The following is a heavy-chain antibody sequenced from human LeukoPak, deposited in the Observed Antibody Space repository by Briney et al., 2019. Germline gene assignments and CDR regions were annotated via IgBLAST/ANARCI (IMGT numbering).Heavy chain of an antibody. Sequence: SETLSLTCTVSGYSISSGYYWGWIRQPPGKGLEWIGSIYHSGSTYYNPSLKSRVTISVDTSKNQFSLKLSSVTAADTAVYYCARGDYDILTGYYRSWFDPWGQGTLVTVSS. CDR1: GYSISSGYY. D-gene: IGHD3-9*01. CDR2: IYHSGST. CDR3: ARGDYDILTGYYRSWFDP. V-gene: IGHV4-38-2*02. J-gene: IGHJ5*02.